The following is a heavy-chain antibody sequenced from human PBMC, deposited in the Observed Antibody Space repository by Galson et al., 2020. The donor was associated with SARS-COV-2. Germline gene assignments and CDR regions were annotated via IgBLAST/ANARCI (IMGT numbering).Heavy chain of an antibody. CDR3: ARHGASSGWYEVIDY. CDR1: GYSFTNYW. Sequence: GESLKISCRTSGYSFTNYWIGWVRQMPGKGLEWMGNIHPDDSYTIYSPSFPGQVTISADKSISTAFLQWSSLKASDTAIDYCARHGASSGWYEVIDYWGQGTLVTVSS. CDR2: IHPDDSYT. J-gene: IGHJ4*02. V-gene: IGHV5-51*01. D-gene: IGHD6-19*01.